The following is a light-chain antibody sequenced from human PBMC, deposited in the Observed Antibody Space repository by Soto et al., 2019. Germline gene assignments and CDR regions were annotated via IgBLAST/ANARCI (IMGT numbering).Light chain of an antibody. CDR2: GAS. J-gene: IGKJ2*01. CDR1: QSVSSN. V-gene: IGKV3-15*01. CDR3: QQYNNWPPYT. Sequence: EIVMTQSPATLSVSLGERATLSCRASQSVSSNLAWYQQKPGQAPRLLIYGASTRATGIPARFGGSGSGTEFTLTISSLQSEYFAVYYCQQYNNWPPYTFGQGTKLEIK.